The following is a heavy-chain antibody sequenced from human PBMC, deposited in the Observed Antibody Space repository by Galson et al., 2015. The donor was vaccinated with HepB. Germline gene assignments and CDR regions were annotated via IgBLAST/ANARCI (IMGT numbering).Heavy chain of an antibody. D-gene: IGHD3-22*01. J-gene: IGHJ4*02. CDR1: GGSFSGYY. Sequence: ETLSLTCTVYGGSFSGYYWSWIRQPPGKGLEWIGEISHSGSTNYNPSLKSRVTISVDTSKNQFSLKLSSVTAADTAVYYCARRGSRSSGYTYWSQGTLVTVSS. CDR2: ISHSGST. CDR3: ARRGSRSSGYTY. V-gene: IGHV4-34*01.